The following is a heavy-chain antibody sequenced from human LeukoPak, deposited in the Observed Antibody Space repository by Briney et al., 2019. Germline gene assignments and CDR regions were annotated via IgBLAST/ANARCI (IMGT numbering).Heavy chain of an antibody. CDR3: ARDGDCSSTSCYDYYYYGMDV. CDR2: ISSSSSYI. Sequence: NPGGSLRLSCAASGFTFSSYSMNWVRQAPGKGLEWVSSISSSSSYIYYADSVKGRFTISRDNAKNSLYLQMNSLRAEDTAVYYCARDGDCSSTSCYDYYYYGMDVWGQGTTVTVSS. V-gene: IGHV3-21*01. J-gene: IGHJ6*02. D-gene: IGHD2-2*01. CDR1: GFTFSSYS.